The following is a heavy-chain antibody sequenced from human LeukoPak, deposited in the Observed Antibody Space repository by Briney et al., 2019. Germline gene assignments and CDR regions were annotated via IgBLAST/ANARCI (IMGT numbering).Heavy chain of an antibody. D-gene: IGHD6-13*01. CDR2: IYYSGST. CDR1: GGSISSSSYY. V-gene: IGHV4-39*01. Sequence: KPSETLSLTCTVSGGSISSSSYYWGWIRQPPGKGLEWIGSIYYSGSTYYNPSLKSRVTISVDTSKNQFSLELSSVTAADTAVYYCARQSGMKATYYFDYWGQGTLVTVSS. J-gene: IGHJ4*02. CDR3: ARQSGMKATYYFDY.